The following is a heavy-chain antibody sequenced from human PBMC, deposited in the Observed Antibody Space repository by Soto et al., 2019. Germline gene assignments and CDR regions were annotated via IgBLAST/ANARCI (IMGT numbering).Heavy chain of an antibody. CDR2: IGSRGETYAT. CDR1: GFTFSSYS. V-gene: IGHV3-73*01. CDR3: GGEIFFTTTRYEIFSHYYGLDV. J-gene: IGHJ6*02. D-gene: IGHD3-9*01. Sequence: GGSLRLSCAASGFTFSSYSMNWVRQAPGKGLEWLGRIGSRGETYATTYAASVKGRFTISRDNSKNTLYLQMNSLRGEDTAVYYCGGEIFFTTTRYEIFSHYYGLDVWGQGTTVTVSS.